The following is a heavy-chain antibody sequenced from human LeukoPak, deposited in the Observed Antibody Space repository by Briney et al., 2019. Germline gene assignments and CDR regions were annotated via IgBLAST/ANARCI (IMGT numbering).Heavy chain of an antibody. Sequence: PGGSLRLSCAASGFTFSSYWMNWVRQAPGKGLVWVSRIDTDGSSTTYADSVKGRFTISRDNAKNMLYLQMNTLRAEDTPVYYCARGLTIFGVVNDGLDIWGQGTKVTVSS. CDR1: GFTFSSYW. V-gene: IGHV3-74*01. J-gene: IGHJ3*02. D-gene: IGHD3-3*01. CDR3: ARGLTIFGVVNDGLDI. CDR2: IDTDGSST.